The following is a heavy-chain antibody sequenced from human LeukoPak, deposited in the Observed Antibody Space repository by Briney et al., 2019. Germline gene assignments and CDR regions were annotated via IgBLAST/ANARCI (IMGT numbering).Heavy chain of an antibody. J-gene: IGHJ4*02. D-gene: IGHD3-22*01. CDR2: ISYDGSNK. Sequence: PGGSLRLSCAASGFTFSSYAVHWVRQAPGKGLEWVTVISYDGSNKYYADSVKGRFTISRDNSKNTLYLQMNSLRAEDTAVYYCAREASISYDSSGYFDYWGQGTLVTVSS. V-gene: IGHV3-30*04. CDR3: AREASISYDSSGYFDY. CDR1: GFTFSSYA.